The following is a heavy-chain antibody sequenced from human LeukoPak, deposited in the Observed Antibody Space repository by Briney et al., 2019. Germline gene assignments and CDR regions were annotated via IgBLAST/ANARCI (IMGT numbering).Heavy chain of an antibody. CDR2: IYYSGST. CDR1: GGSISSYY. D-gene: IGHD5-18*01. Sequence: KSSETLSLTCTVSGGSISSYYWSWIRQPPGKGLEWIGYIYYSGSTNYNPSLKSRVTISVDTSKNQFSLKLSSVTAADTAVYYCARGARGYSYGHFDYRGQGTLVTVSS. CDR3: ARGARGYSYGHFDY. V-gene: IGHV4-59*01. J-gene: IGHJ4*02.